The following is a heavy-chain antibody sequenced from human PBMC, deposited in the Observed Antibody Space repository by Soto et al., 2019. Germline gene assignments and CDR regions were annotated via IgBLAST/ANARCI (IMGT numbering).Heavy chain of an antibody. CDR2: IYHSGST. Sequence: SETLSLTCAVSGGSISSGGYSWSLIRQPPGKGLEWIGYIYHSGSTYYNPSLKSRVTISVDRSKNQFSLKLSSVTAADTAVYYCARGGGYTFDYWGQGTLVTVSS. V-gene: IGHV4-30-2*01. D-gene: IGHD3-16*01. CDR3: ARGGGYTFDY. J-gene: IGHJ4*02. CDR1: GGSISSGGYS.